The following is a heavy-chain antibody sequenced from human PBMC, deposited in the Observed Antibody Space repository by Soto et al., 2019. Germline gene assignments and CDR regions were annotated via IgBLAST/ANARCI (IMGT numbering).Heavy chain of an antibody. V-gene: IGHV1-8*01. Sequence: QAQLVQSGAEVKKPGASVKVSCKASGYTFTSYDINWVRQAPGQGLEWLGWMDPNSGSTGYAQNFQGRVTMTRNISINTAHMELSSLRSEATAVYYCARERKFDFWRKGLDVWGQGTTVTVSS. CDR1: GYTFTSYD. CDR2: MDPNSGST. CDR3: ARERKFDFWRKGLDV. D-gene: IGHD3-3*01. J-gene: IGHJ6*02.